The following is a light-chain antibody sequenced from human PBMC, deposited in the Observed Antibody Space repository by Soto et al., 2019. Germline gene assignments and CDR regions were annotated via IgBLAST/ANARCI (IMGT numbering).Light chain of an antibody. CDR2: DVT. Sequence: QSALTQPRSVSGSPGQSVTISCTGTSSDVGGYNFVSWYQQHPGKAPKFMIYDVTKRPSGVPDRFSGSKSGNTASLTISGPQAEDEADYYCCSYVGSYTSYVFGTGTQLTVL. J-gene: IGLJ1*01. V-gene: IGLV2-11*01. CDR1: SSDVGGYNF. CDR3: CSYVGSYTSYV.